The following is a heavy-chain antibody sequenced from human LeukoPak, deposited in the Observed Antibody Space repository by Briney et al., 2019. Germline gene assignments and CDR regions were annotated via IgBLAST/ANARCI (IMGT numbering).Heavy chain of an antibody. CDR2: IYHSRST. CDR3: ARSSGDSSGYYPYYYMDV. Sequence: SETLSLTCTVSGYSISRGYYWGWIRQPPGKGLEWIGSIYHSRSTHYNPSLKSRITISVDTSKNQFSLKLSSVTAADTAVYYCARSSGDSSGYYPYYYMDVWGKGTTVTVSS. V-gene: IGHV4-38-2*02. J-gene: IGHJ6*03. CDR1: GYSISRGYY. D-gene: IGHD3-22*01.